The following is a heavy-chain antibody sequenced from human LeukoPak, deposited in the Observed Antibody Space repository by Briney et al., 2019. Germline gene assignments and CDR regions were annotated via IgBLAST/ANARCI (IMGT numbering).Heavy chain of an antibody. CDR3: ASGLSSSWYLN. V-gene: IGHV3-21*01. J-gene: IGHJ4*02. Sequence: PGGSLRLSCAASGFTFDDYTMHWVRQAPGKGLEWVASISDNSRHIYYVDSVKGRFTISRDNAKNSLYLQMSSLRAEDTALYYCASGLSSSWYLNWGQGTLVTVSS. CDR1: GFTFDDYT. D-gene: IGHD6-13*01. CDR2: ISDNSRHI.